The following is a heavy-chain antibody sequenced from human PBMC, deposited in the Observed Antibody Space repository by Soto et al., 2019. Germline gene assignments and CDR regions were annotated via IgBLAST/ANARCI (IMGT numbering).Heavy chain of an antibody. CDR2: ISSSGSTI. CDR3: ARAPMAARRGWFDP. CDR1: GFTFSDYY. Sequence: PGGSLRLSCAASGFTFSDYYMSWIRQAPGKGLEWVSYISSSGSTIYYADSVKGRFTISRDNAKNSLYLQMNSLRAEDTAVYYCARAPMAARRGWFDPWGQGTLVTVSS. J-gene: IGHJ5*02. V-gene: IGHV3-11*01. D-gene: IGHD6-6*01.